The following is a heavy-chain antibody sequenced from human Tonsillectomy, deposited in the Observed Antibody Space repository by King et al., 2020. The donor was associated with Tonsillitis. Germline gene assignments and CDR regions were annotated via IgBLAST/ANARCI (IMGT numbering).Heavy chain of an antibody. D-gene: IGHD2-15*01. CDR1: GFTFSNYD. J-gene: IGHJ6*03. CDR3: ARDQDIRTWDYYYYMDV. V-gene: IGHV3-30-3*01. Sequence: VQLVESGGGVVQPGRSLRLSCVASGFTFSNYDLHWVRQAPGKGLEWVAVISYDGTNKYYADSVKGRFTISRDNSKNTGYLEINNVRVEDTAVYFCARDQDIRTWDYYYYMDVWGKGTSVTVSS. CDR2: ISYDGTNK.